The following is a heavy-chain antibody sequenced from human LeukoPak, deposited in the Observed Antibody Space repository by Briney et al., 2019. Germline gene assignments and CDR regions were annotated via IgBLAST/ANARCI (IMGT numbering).Heavy chain of an antibody. CDR2: IKQDGSEK. V-gene: IGHV3-7*01. CDR3: ARGVFRGSGWCDY. CDR1: GFTFSSYW. J-gene: IGHJ4*02. D-gene: IGHD6-19*01. Sequence: PGGSLRLSCAASGFTFSSYWMSWVRQAPGKGLEWVANIKQDGSEKYYVDSVKGRFTISRDNAKNSLYLQMNSPRAEDTAVYYCARGVFRGSGWCDYWGQGTLVTVSS.